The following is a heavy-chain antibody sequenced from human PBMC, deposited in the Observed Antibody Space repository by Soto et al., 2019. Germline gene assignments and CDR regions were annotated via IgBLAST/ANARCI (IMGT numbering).Heavy chain of an antibody. Sequence: PSETLSLTCGVSGGTVASSHWWSWVRQSPGGGLEWIGNVYHTGDTNFNPSLQSRVTISVDKSNNQFSLRLNSLTAADTAVYFCAREIVTAGGSNYFDPWGPGTLVT. CDR2: VYHTGDT. CDR3: AREIVTAGGSNYFDP. J-gene: IGHJ5*02. D-gene: IGHD2-21*02. CDR1: GGTVASSHW. V-gene: IGHV4-4*02.